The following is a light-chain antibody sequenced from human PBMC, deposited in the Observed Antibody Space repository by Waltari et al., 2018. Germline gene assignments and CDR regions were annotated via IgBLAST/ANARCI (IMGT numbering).Light chain of an antibody. V-gene: IGKV2-24*01. CDR3: MQTTRFWT. CDR2: KIS. CDR1: QPLVPSVGNTY. Sequence: DIVLTQTPLSSPVTLGQPASISCRSSQPLVPSVGNTYLSWLQQRPGQPPRLLIYKISNRVSGVPDRFSGSGAGTDFTLKISRVEAEDVGVYYCMQTTRFWTFGQGTRVEIK. J-gene: IGKJ1*01.